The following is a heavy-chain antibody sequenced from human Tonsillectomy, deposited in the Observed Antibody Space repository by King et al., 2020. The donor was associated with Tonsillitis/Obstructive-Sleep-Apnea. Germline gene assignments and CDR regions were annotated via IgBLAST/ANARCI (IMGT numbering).Heavy chain of an antibody. CDR3: ARDRRLGCSSTSCSPYYYYYMDV. D-gene: IGHD2-2*01. J-gene: IGHJ6*03. V-gene: IGHV4-61*01. CDR2: IYYSGST. Sequence: QLQESGPGLVKPSETLSLTCTVSGGSVSSGSYYWSWIRQPPGKGLEWIGYIYYSGSTNHNPSLKSRVTISVDTSKNQFSLKLSSVTAADTAVYYCARDRRLGCSSTSCSPYYYYYMDVWGKGTTVTVSS. CDR1: GGSVSSGSYY.